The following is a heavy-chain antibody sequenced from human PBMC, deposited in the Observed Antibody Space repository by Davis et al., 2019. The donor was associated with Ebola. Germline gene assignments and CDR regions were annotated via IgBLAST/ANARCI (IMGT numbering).Heavy chain of an antibody. V-gene: IGHV6-1*01. CDR3: VRGWGRSGLDV. CDR1: GDSVPINSAG. J-gene: IGHJ6*02. Sequence: HSQTLSLTCAISGDSVPINSAGWNWIRQSPSRGLEWLGRTYYYRSKWYIDYEESVKSRIIINPDTSKNQLSLQVNSVTPEDAAVYYCVRGWGRSGLDVWGQGTTVTVSS. D-gene: IGHD3-16*01. CDR2: TYYYRSKWYI.